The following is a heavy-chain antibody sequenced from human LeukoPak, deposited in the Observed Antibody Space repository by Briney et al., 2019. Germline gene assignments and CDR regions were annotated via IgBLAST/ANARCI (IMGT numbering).Heavy chain of an antibody. D-gene: IGHD6-19*01. CDR2: IYHSGNT. J-gene: IGHJ4*02. V-gene: IGHV4-38-2*02. CDR3: ARAVGSSWYFFDY. Sequence: SETLSLTCTVSGYSISSGFYWGWTRQSPEKGLEWIGSIYHSGNTYYSPSLKSRVAISVDTSQNQLSLSLTSVTAADTAVYYCARAVGSSWYFFDYWGQGTLVTVSS. CDR1: GYSISSGFY.